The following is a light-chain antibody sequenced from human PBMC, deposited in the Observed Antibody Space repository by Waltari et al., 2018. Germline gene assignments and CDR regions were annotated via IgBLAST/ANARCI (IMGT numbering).Light chain of an antibody. CDR1: QSIDRSH. J-gene: IGKJ2*01. CDR2: GAR. V-gene: IGKV3-20*01. CDR3: QQYDNSPGYT. Sequence: IVLTQSPGTLSLSPGEGATLSCRASQSIDRSHLAWYQQKPGQPPRLLLYGARSRATVVPDRFSGSGSGTDFTLTIDRLEPEDFAVYYCQQYDNSPGYTFGQGTKLEI.